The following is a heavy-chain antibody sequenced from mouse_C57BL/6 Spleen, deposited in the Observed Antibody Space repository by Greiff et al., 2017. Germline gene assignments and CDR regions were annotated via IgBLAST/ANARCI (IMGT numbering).Heavy chain of an antibody. CDR1: GYSFTGYY. V-gene: IGHV1-42*01. CDR2: INPSTGGT. D-gene: IGHD4-1*01. Sequence: EVKLQESGPELVKPGASVKISCKASGYSFTGYYMNWVKQSPEKSLEWIGEINPSTGGTTYNQKFKAKATLTVDKSSSTAYMQLKSLTSEDSAVYYCARSGTGTFDYWGQGTTLTVSS. CDR3: ARSGTGTFDY. J-gene: IGHJ2*01.